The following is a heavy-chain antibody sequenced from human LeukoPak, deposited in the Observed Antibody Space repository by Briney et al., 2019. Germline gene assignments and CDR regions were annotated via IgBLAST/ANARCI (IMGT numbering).Heavy chain of an antibody. D-gene: IGHD6-19*01. CDR2: ISSSGSTI. CDR3: ARDLKQWLDDAFDI. CDR1: GFTFSSYE. J-gene: IGHJ3*02. V-gene: IGHV3-48*03. Sequence: GGSLSLSCAASGFTFSSYEMNWVRQAPGKGLEWVSYISSSGSTIYYADSVKGRFTISRDNAKNSPYLQMNSLRAEDTAVYYCARDLKQWLDDAFDIWGQGTMVTVSS.